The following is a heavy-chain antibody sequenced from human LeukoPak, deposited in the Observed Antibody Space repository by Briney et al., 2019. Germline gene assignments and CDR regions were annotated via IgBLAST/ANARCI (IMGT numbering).Heavy chain of an antibody. Sequence: GASVKVSCKASGGTFSSFGISWVRQAPGHGLEWMGGIIPIFGTGEYAQKFQGRVTITADEFTTTAYVELSSLRTEDTAVYYCARITGGGDWGDAFDIWGQGTMVIVSS. CDR2: IIPIFGTG. V-gene: IGHV1-69*13. D-gene: IGHD3/OR15-3a*01. CDR1: GGTFSSFG. CDR3: ARITGGGDWGDAFDI. J-gene: IGHJ3*02.